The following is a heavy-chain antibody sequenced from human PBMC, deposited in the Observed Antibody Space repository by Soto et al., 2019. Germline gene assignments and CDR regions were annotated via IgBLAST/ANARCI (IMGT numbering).Heavy chain of an antibody. Sequence: EVQVVESGGELVKPRGSLRLSCASSGFTFSTYTMNWVRQAPGKGLEWVSSINGRGNYIYYAESVKGRFTISRDNAKNSLYLQIDRLRAEDTALYYCVREDGKVGTNSAFDYWGLGALVNVSS. CDR1: GFTFSTYT. D-gene: IGHD1-26*01. V-gene: IGHV3-21*01. CDR2: INGRGNYI. CDR3: VREDGKVGTNSAFDY. J-gene: IGHJ4*02.